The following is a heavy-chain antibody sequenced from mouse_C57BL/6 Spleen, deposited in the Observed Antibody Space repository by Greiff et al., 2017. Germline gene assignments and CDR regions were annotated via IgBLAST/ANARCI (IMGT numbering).Heavy chain of an antibody. CDR1: GYAFSSSW. CDR2: IYPGDGDT. J-gene: IGHJ2*01. Sequence: QVQLQQSGPELVKPGASVKISCKASGYAFSSSWMNWVKQRPGKGLEWIGRIYPGDGDTNYNGKFKGKATLTAEKASSTAYMQLSSLTSEDSAVYFCAITTVVATGFDYWGQGTTLTVSS. D-gene: IGHD1-1*01. CDR3: AITTVVATGFDY. V-gene: IGHV1-82*01.